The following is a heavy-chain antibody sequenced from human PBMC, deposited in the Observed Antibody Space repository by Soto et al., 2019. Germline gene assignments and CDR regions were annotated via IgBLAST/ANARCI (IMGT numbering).Heavy chain of an antibody. CDR2: INSDGSST. D-gene: IGHD1-26*01. V-gene: IGHV3-74*01. CDR1: GFTFSSYW. J-gene: IGHJ4*02. CDR3: ARAWGSYYTFDY. Sequence: GGSLRLSCAASGFTFSSYWMHWVRQAPGKGLVWVSRINSDGSSTSYADSVKGRFTISRDNAKNTLYLQMNSLRAEDTAVYYCARAWGSYYTFDYWGQGTLVTVSS.